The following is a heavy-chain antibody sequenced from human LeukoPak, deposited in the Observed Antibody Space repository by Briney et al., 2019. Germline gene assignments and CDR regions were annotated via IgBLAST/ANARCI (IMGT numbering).Heavy chain of an antibody. D-gene: IGHD1-26*01. J-gene: IGHJ3*02. V-gene: IGHV1-69*13. CDR3: ARTVGAPDAFDI. CDR1: GGTFSSYA. CDR2: ITPIFGTA. Sequence: SVKVSCKASGGTFSSYAISWVRQAPGQGLEWMGGITPIFGTANYAQKFQGRVTITADESTSTAYMELSSLRSEDTAVYYCARTVGAPDAFDIWGQGTMVTVSS.